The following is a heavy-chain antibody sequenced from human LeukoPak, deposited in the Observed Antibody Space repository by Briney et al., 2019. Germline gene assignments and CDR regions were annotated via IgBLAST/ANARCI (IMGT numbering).Heavy chain of an antibody. CDR1: GGSISSGGYY. J-gene: IGHJ5*02. Sequence: SQTLSLTCTVYGGSISSGGYYWSWIRQHPGKGLEWIGYIYYSGSTYYNPSLKSRVTISVDTSKNQFSLKLSSVTAADTAVYYCARAHYPYCSSTSCYDRRYNWFDPWGQGTLVTVSS. CDR3: ARAHYPYCSSTSCYDRRYNWFDP. CDR2: IYYSGST. D-gene: IGHD2-2*01. V-gene: IGHV4-31*03.